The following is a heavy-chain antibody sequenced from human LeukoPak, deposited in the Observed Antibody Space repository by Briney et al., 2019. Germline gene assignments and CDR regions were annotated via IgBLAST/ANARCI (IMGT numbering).Heavy chain of an antibody. CDR1: GFTFSSYS. CDR3: ARDRGPYGDSFSDY. J-gene: IGHJ4*02. V-gene: IGHV3-21*01. Sequence: GGSLRLSCAASGFTFSSYSMNWVRQAPGKGLEWVSSISSSSSYIYYADSVKGRFTISRDNAKNSLYLQMNSLRAEDTAVCYCARDRGPYGDSFSDYWGQGTLVTVSS. D-gene: IGHD4-17*01. CDR2: ISSSSSYI.